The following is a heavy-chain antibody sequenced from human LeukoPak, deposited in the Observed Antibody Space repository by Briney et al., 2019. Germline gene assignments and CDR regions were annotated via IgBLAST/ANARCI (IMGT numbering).Heavy chain of an antibody. J-gene: IGHJ6*02. CDR2: IYSGGST. V-gene: IGHV3-66*01. CDR3: ARDLGGPRAYYYAMDV. D-gene: IGHD3-3*01. Sequence: GGSLRLSCAASGFAVSYNYMSWVRQAPGKGLEWVSVIYSGGSTYYADSVKGRFTISRDNSKNTVYLQMNSVRAEDTAVYYCARDLGGPRAYYYAMDVWGQGTTVIVSS. CDR1: GFAVSYNY.